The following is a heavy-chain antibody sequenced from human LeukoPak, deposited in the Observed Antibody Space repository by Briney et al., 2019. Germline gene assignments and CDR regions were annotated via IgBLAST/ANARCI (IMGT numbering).Heavy chain of an antibody. D-gene: IGHD2-15*01. CDR2: INPNTGDT. CDR1: GYTFTAYY. V-gene: IGHV1-2*02. CDR3: ASYPRYVRTPPFDY. Sequence: ASVKVSCKASGYTFTAYYMHWVRQAPGQGPEWMGWINPNTGDTKYAQKFQGRVTMTRDTTISTAYLELSRLTSDGTAVYYCASYPRYVRTPPFDYWGQGTLVTVSS. J-gene: IGHJ4*02.